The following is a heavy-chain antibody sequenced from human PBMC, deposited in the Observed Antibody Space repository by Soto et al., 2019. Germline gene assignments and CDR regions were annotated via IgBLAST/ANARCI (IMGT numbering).Heavy chain of an antibody. V-gene: IGHV3-11*01. CDR2: ISSSGSTI. Sequence: GGSLRLSCASSGFTFSDYYMSLIRQAPGKGLEWVSYISSSGSTIYYADSVKGRFTISRDNAKNSLYLQMNSLRAEDTAVYYCARVDREGVVEWLYYYYMDVWGKGTTVTVSS. CDR3: ARVDREGVVEWLYYYYMDV. J-gene: IGHJ6*03. CDR1: GFTFSDYY. D-gene: IGHD3-3*01.